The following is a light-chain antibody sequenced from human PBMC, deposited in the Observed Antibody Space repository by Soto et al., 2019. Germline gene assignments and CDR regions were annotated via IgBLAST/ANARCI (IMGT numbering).Light chain of an antibody. Sequence: IQLTQSPSSLPASVGDRVTITCRASQGSTSYLAWYQQRPGKAPGLLSYSASNLQSGVRSRFSGSGYGTDFSLTITNLQPEDFATYYCQHLYSHPLPVGGGTNVDSK. V-gene: IGKV1-9*01. CDR3: QHLYSHPLP. CDR2: SAS. CDR1: QGSTSY. J-gene: IGKJ4*01.